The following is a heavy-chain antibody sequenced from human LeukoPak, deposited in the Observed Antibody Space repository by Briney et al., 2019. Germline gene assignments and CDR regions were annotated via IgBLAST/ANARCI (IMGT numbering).Heavy chain of an antibody. CDR2: ISSRGDNI. D-gene: IGHD6-13*01. J-gene: IGHJ3*01. V-gene: IGHV3-11*01. Sequence: GGSLRLSCAASGFTFSSYAMSWIRQAPGKGLECIAYISSRGDNIYHADSVKGRFTISRDNAGNSLYLQMDNLRPEDSATYYCATEVGVSAASFDVWGRGTMVTVSS. CDR1: GFTFSSYA. CDR3: ATEVGVSAASFDV.